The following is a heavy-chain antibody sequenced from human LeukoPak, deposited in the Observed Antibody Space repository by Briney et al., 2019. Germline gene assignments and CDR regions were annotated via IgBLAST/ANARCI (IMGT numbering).Heavy chain of an antibody. Sequence: GGSLRLSCAASGFTFSSYGMHWVRQAPGKGLEWVAVISYDGSNKYYADSVKGRFTISRDNSKNTLYLQMNSLRAEDTAVYYCAKDYDFWSSGYFDYWGQGTLVTVSS. D-gene: IGHD3-3*01. CDR2: ISYDGSNK. J-gene: IGHJ4*02. CDR1: GFTFSSYG. CDR3: AKDYDFWSSGYFDY. V-gene: IGHV3-30*18.